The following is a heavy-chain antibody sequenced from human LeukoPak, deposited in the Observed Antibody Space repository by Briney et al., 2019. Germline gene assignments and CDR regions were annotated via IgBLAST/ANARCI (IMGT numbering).Heavy chain of an antibody. J-gene: IGHJ4*02. CDR1: GYTFTSYA. CDR3: ARDGPFYYYDSSGYYSY. Sequence: GASVKVSCKASGYTFTSYAMNWVRQAPGQGLEWMGWINTNTGNPTYAQGFTGRFVFSLDTSVSTAYPQISSLKAEDTAVYYCARDGPFYYYDSSGYYSYWGQGTLVTVAS. V-gene: IGHV7-4-1*02. CDR2: INTNTGNP. D-gene: IGHD3-22*01.